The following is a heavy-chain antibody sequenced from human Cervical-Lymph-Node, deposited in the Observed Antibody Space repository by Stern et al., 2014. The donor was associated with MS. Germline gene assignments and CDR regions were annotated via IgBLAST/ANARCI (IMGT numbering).Heavy chain of an antibody. V-gene: IGHV3-74*01. CDR2: IDADGTNT. CDR3: ATLAYGPDY. J-gene: IGHJ4*02. D-gene: IGHD3-16*01. Sequence: VQLVESGGGLVQPGGSLRLSCAASGFTFNLYWMHWVRQAPGKGLVWVAGIDADGTNTYYADSVQGRFTISRDNARSTLYLQMNSLRVDDTAVYYCATLAYGPDYWGQGTLVTVSS. CDR1: GFTFNLYW.